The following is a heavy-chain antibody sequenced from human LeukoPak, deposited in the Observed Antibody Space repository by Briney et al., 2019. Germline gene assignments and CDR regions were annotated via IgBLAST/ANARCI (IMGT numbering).Heavy chain of an antibody. V-gene: IGHV3-74*01. J-gene: IGHJ4*02. CDR2: INSYGSST. CDR1: GFSFRSHW. D-gene: IGHD4-23*01. CDR3: TTHTTTMGNFDY. Sequence: GGSLRLSCAASGFSFRSHWMHWVRQAPGKGLVWVSRINSYGSSTLYVDFVKGRFTISRDNAKNTLYPQMNSLRAEDTAVYYCTTHTTTMGNFDYWGQGTLVTVSS.